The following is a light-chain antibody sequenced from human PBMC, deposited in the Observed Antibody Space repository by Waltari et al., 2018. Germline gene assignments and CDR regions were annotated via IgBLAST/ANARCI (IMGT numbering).Light chain of an antibody. J-gene: IGKJ2*01. CDR3: QQSYSDSPYT. CDR1: QYIAKF. V-gene: IGKV1-39*01. Sequence: CRASQYIAKFLNWYQQKPGQAPSLLIYAASTLQRGVPPRFTGSVSGTDFTLTISSLQPEDFGTYYCQQSYSDSPYTFGQGTKLEI. CDR2: AAS.